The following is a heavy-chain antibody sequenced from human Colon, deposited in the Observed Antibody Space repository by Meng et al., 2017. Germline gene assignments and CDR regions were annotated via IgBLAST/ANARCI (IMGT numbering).Heavy chain of an antibody. D-gene: IGHD7-27*01. CDR3: ARDNWGSLDY. V-gene: IGHV4-61*01. Sequence: QLQESGPGLVRASETLSLTGTVAGASVSDTNYPWCWIRHPPGKGLEWIGYGSTNHNPSLKSRVTISVDTSKNQFSLTLNSVTAADTAVYYCARDNWGSLDYWGQGTLVTVSS. CDR2: GST. CDR1: GASVSDTNYP. J-gene: IGHJ4*02.